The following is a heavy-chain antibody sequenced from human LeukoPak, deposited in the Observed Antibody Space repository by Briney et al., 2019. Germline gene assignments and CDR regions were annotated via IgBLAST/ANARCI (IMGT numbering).Heavy chain of an antibody. CDR1: GFTFSGSG. CDR3: ARDYGFWSGYYSPTRGYFGY. D-gene: IGHD3-3*01. Sequence: SGGSLRLSCAASGFTFSGSGMHWVRQAPGKGLEWVTFIRYDGSNKYYTDSVKGRFTISRDNSKNTLYLQMDSLRAEDTAVYYCARDYGFWSGYYSPTRGYFGYWGQGTLVTVSS. V-gene: IGHV3-30*02. CDR2: IRYDGSNK. J-gene: IGHJ4*02.